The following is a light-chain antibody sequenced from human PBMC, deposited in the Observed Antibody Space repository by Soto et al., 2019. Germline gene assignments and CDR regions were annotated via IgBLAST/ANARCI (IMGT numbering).Light chain of an antibody. CDR3: SSYAGSNNIVV. J-gene: IGLJ2*01. Sequence: QSALTQPPSASGSPGQSVTISCTGTSRDVGGYNYVSWYQQHPGKAPKLIIYGVSKRPSGVPDRFSGSKSGNTASLTVSGLQAGDEADYYCSSYAGSNNIVVFGGGTKLTVL. CDR2: GVS. V-gene: IGLV2-8*01. CDR1: SRDVGGYNY.